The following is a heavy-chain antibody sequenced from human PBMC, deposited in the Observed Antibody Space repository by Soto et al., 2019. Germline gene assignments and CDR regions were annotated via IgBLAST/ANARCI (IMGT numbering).Heavy chain of an antibody. CDR3: ARETLSTVTTGGPIDY. D-gene: IGHD4-17*01. CDR2: IYYSGST. V-gene: IGHV4-59*06. CDR1: GGSISSYY. Sequence: SETLSLTCTVSGGSISSYYWSWIRQHPGKGLEWIGYIYYSGSTYYNPSLKSRVTISVDTSKNQFSLKLSSVTAADTAVYYCARETLSTVTTGGPIDYWGQGTLVTVSS. J-gene: IGHJ4*02.